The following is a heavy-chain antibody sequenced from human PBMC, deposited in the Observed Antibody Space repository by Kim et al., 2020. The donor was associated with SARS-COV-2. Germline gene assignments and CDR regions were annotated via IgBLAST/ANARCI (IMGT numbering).Heavy chain of an antibody. V-gene: IGHV3-7*03. D-gene: IGHD3-10*01. CDR2: IKQDGSEK. CDR1: GFTFSSYW. CDR3: ARDSMVRGDKYYYYGMDV. Sequence: GGSLRLSCAASGFTFSSYWMSWVRQAPGKGLECVSNIKQDGSEKYYVDSVKGRFTISRDNAKNSLYLQMNSLRAEDTAVYYCARDSMVRGDKYYYYGMDVWGRGTTLTVSS. J-gene: IGHJ6*02.